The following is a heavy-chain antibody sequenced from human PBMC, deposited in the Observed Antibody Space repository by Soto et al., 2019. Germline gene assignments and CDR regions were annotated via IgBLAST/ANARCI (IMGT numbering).Heavy chain of an antibody. Sequence: PGGSLRLSCAASGFTVSSNYMSWVRQAPGKGLEWVSVTYSGGTTYYADSVKGRFIISRDNSKNTLDLQMNSLRAEDTAVYYCARDPLWGTAMVLWYFDLWGRGTLVTV. CDR2: TYSGGTT. J-gene: IGHJ2*01. D-gene: IGHD5-18*01. CDR1: GFTVSSNY. V-gene: IGHV3-66*01. CDR3: ARDPLWGTAMVLWYFDL.